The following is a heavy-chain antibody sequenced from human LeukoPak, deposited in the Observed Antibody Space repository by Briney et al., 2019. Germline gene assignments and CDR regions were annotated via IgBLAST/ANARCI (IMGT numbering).Heavy chain of an antibody. CDR2: ISSSTTII. J-gene: IGHJ6*04. V-gene: IGHV3-48*01. D-gene: IGHD3-10*02. Sequence: GGSLRLSCAASGFTFSSYGMNWVRQAPGKGLEWVSFISSSTTIIYYESSVKGRFTISRDNAKNSLYLQMNSLRAEDTAVYYCAELGITMIGGVWGKGTTVTISS. CDR1: GFTFSSYG. CDR3: AELGITMIGGV.